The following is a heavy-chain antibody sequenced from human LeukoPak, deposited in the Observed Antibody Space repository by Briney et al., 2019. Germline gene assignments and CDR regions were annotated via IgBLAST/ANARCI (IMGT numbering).Heavy chain of an antibody. J-gene: IGHJ4*02. CDR3: ARDYGIAAAGLDY. Sequence: GASVKVSCKASGYTFTSYDINWVRQATGQGLEWMGWMNPNSGNTGYAQKFQGWVTMTRDTSISTAYMELSRLRSDDTAVYYCARDYGIAAAGLDYWGQGTLVTVSS. CDR2: MNPNSGNT. D-gene: IGHD6-13*01. CDR1: GYTFTSYD. V-gene: IGHV1-8*01.